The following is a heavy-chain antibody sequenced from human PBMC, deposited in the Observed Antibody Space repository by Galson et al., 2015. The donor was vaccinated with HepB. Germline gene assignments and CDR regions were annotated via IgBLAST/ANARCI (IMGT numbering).Heavy chain of an antibody. Sequence: SLRLSCAASGFTVSSNYMSWVRQAPGKGLEWVSVIYSGGSTYYADSVRGRFTISRHNSKNTLYLQMNSLRAEDTAEYYCARVSSFWSGSGSYAFDIWGQGTMVTVSS. CDR3: ARVSSFWSGSGSYAFDI. D-gene: IGHD3-10*01. CDR2: IYSGGST. J-gene: IGHJ3*02. CDR1: GFTVSSNY. V-gene: IGHV3-53*04.